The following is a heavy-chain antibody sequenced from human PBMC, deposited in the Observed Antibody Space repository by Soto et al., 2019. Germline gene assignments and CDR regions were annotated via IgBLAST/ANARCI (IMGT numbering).Heavy chain of an antibody. Sequence: GGSLRLSCAASGFTFSSYAMSWVRQAPGKGLEWVSAISGSGGSTYYADSVKGRFTISRDNSKNTLYLQMNSLRAEDTAVYYCAKDYGYYYDSSGYSPDYWGQGTLVTVYS. CDR1: GFTFSSYA. CDR3: AKDYGYYYDSSGYSPDY. V-gene: IGHV3-23*01. J-gene: IGHJ4*02. CDR2: ISGSGGST. D-gene: IGHD3-22*01.